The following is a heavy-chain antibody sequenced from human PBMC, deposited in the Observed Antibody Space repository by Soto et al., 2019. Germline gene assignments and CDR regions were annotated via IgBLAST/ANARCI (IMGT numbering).Heavy chain of an antibody. V-gene: IGHV1-24*01. CDR2: FDPEDGEK. D-gene: IGHD3-10*01. J-gene: IGHJ3*02. CDR3: ATGLITMVRGVISDAFDI. Sequence: ASVKVSCKVSGYTLTELSMHWVRQAPGKGLEWMGGFDPEDGEKIYAQKFQGRVTMTEDTSTDTAYLELSSLRSEDTAVYYCATGLITMVRGVISDAFDIWGQGTMVTVSS. CDR1: GYTLTELS.